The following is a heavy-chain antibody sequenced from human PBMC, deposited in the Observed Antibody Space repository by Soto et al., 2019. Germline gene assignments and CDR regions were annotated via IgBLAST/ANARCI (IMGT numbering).Heavy chain of an antibody. J-gene: IGHJ6*02. D-gene: IGHD4-17*01. V-gene: IGHV3-48*02. Sequence: GGSLRLSCAASGFTFSSYSMNWVRQAPGKGLEWVSYISSSSTIYYADSVKGRFTISRDNAKNSLYLQMNSLRDEDTAVYYCAREVHDYGDYWRSGCMDVWGQGTTVTVSS. CDR3: AREVHDYGDYWRSGCMDV. CDR2: ISSSSTI. CDR1: GFTFSSYS.